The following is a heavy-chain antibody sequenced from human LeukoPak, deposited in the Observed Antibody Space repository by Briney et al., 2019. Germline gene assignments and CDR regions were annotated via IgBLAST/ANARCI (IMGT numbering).Heavy chain of an antibody. J-gene: IGHJ6*02. CDR2: IYSGGGT. D-gene: IGHD1-26*01. CDR1: GFTVSSYF. V-gene: IGHV3-53*05. CDR3: AKDRGVAARNYYYGMDV. Sequence: PGGSQRLSCAASGFTVSSYFVTWVRQAPGKGLEWLSIIYSGGGTDYADSVKGRFTISRDNSKNTLTLQMNSLRAEDTAVYSCAKDRGVAARNYYYGMDVWGQGTTVTVSS.